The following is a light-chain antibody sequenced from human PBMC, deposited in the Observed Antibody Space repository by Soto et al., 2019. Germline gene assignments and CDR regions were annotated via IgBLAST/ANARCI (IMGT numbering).Light chain of an antibody. J-gene: IGLJ1*01. V-gene: IGLV1-44*01. CDR2: NNI. Sequence: QAVVTQPPSASGTPGQRVSISCSGSSSNIGANAVNWYQHLPGTAPRLLIYNNIQRPSGVPDRFSGSKSGTSVSLAISGLQSEDEGDYYCASWDDSLRSYVFGSGTKVTVL. CDR1: SSNIGANA. CDR3: ASWDDSLRSYV.